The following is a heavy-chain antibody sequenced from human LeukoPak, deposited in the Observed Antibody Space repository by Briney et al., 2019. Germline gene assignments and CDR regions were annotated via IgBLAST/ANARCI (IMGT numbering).Heavy chain of an antibody. CDR2: IIPILGIA. J-gene: IGHJ5*02. V-gene: IGHV1-69*04. Sequence: GASVKVSCKASGGTFSSYAISWVRQAPGQGLEWMGRIIPILGIANYAQKFQGRVTITADKSTSTAYMELSSLRSEDTAVYYCARDNKGITMVRGVILWFDPWGQGTLVTVSS. CDR1: GGTFSSYA. D-gene: IGHD3-10*01. CDR3: ARDNKGITMVRGVILWFDP.